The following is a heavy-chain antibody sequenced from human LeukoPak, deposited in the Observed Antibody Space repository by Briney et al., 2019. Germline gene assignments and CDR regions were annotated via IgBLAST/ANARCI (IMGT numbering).Heavy chain of an antibody. CDR2: ISGSGGST. Sequence: GGSLRLSCAASGFTFSSYAMSWVRQAPGKGLEWGSAISGSGGSTYYADSVKGRFTISRDNSKNTLYLQMNSLRAEDTAVYYCAKDRRSSSWYGDYWGQGTLVTVSS. V-gene: IGHV3-23*01. J-gene: IGHJ4*02. CDR3: AKDRRSSSWYGDY. D-gene: IGHD6-13*01. CDR1: GFTFSSYA.